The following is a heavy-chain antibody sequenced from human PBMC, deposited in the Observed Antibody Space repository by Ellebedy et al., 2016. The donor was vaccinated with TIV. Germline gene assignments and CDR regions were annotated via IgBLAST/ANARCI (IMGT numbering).Heavy chain of an antibody. Sequence: SETLSLXXSVSGGSINSYYWSWIRRSPVKGLEWVGYVHYSGGTKYSPSLKSRVFISIDTSKNQFSLKLSSVTAADTAVYYCARDSSNSRWYLWGQGTLVTVSS. CDR3: ARDSSNSRWYL. V-gene: IGHV4-59*01. D-gene: IGHD4-23*01. CDR2: VHYSGGT. J-gene: IGHJ5*02. CDR1: GGSINSYY.